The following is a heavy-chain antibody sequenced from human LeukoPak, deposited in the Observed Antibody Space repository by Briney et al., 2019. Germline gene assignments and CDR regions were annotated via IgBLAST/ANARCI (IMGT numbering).Heavy chain of an antibody. CDR3: AKDRKLGIAAAGRLDY. D-gene: IGHD6-13*01. CDR2: ISGSGGST. CDR1: GFTFSSYA. V-gene: IGHV3-23*01. Sequence: GESLRLSCAASGFTFSSYAMSWVRQAPGKGLEWVSGISGSGGSTYYADSVKGRFTISRDNSKNTLYLQMNSLRAEDTAVYYCAKDRKLGIAAAGRLDYWGQGTLVTVSS. J-gene: IGHJ4*02.